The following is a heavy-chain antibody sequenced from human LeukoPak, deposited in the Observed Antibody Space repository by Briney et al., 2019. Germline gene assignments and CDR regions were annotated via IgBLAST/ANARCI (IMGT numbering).Heavy chain of an antibody. CDR2: IYDSGNT. Sequence: SETLSLTCLVSGGSISSTSNYWGWIRQPPGNGLEWIGCIYDSGNTNYNPSLKSRVTISVDTSKNQFSLKLSSVTAADTAVYYCARTRKTYYDSSGYYSAFDYWGQGILVTVSS. V-gene: IGHV4-61*05. CDR3: ARTRKTYYDSSGYYSAFDY. D-gene: IGHD3-22*01. CDR1: GGSISSTSNY. J-gene: IGHJ4*02.